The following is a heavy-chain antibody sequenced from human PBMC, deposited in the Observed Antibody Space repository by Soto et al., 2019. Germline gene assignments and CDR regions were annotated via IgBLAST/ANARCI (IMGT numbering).Heavy chain of an antibody. CDR2: IYWDGDK. J-gene: IGHJ4*02. D-gene: IGHD5-12*01. CDR1: GFSLTTTGVG. CDR3: VQTHKWLKFDY. Sequence: QITLKESGPTLVKHTQTLTLTCTFSGFSLTTTGVGVGWIRQPPGKALEWLALIYWDGDKRYSPSLKSRLTIMTDTSKNQVVLIMTNMDPVDTAKYYCVQTHKWLKFDYWGQGTLVTVSS. V-gene: IGHV2-5*02.